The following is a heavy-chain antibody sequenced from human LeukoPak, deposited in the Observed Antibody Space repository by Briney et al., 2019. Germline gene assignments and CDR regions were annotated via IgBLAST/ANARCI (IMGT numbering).Heavy chain of an antibody. CDR1: GYTFTSYA. V-gene: IGHV1-3*01. Sequence: ASVKVSCKASGYTFTSYAMHWVRQAPGQRLEWMGWINAGNGNTKYSQKFQGRVTITRDTSASTAYMELSSLRSEDTAVYYCARSGHDILTGYSPGVHWGQGTLVTVSS. D-gene: IGHD3-9*01. CDR2: INAGNGNT. CDR3: ARSGHDILTGYSPGVH. J-gene: IGHJ4*02.